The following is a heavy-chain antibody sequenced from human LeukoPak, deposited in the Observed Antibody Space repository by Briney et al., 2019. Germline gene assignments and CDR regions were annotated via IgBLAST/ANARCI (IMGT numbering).Heavy chain of an antibody. CDR2: IYYSGST. J-gene: IGHJ4*02. Sequence: PSETLSLTCTVSGGSISSYYWSWIRQPPGKGLEWIGYIYYSGSTNYNPSLKSRVTISVDTSKSQFSLKLSPVTAADTAVYYCARERGGSSWHGPYYFDYWGQGALVTVSS. CDR1: GGSISSYY. CDR3: ARERGGSSWHGPYYFDY. V-gene: IGHV4-59*01. D-gene: IGHD6-13*01.